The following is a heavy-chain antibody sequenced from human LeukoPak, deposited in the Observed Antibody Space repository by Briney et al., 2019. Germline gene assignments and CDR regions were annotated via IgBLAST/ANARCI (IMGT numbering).Heavy chain of an antibody. CDR3: ARDPSIVVVPAARFDY. J-gene: IGHJ4*02. V-gene: IGHV1-2*02. D-gene: IGHD2-2*01. Sequence: GASVKVSCKASGYTFTGYYMHWVRQAPGQGLEWMGWINPNSGGTNYAQKFQGRVTMTRDTSISTAYMELSSLRSEDTAVYYCARDPSIVVVPAARFDYWGQGTLVTVSS. CDR1: GYTFTGYY. CDR2: INPNSGGT.